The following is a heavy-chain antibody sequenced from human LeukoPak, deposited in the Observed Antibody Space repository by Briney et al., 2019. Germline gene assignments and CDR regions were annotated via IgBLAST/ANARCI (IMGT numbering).Heavy chain of an antibody. CDR2: ISYDGSNK. J-gene: IGHJ4*02. Sequence: SLRLSCAASGFTFSRHGMHWVRQAPGKGLEWVAVISYDGSNKHYADSVKGRFTISRDNSKNTLYLQMNSLRAEDTAVYYCAKYCSGGSCYEDGGQGTLVTASS. CDR1: GFTFSRHG. D-gene: IGHD2-15*01. CDR3: AKYCSGGSCYED. V-gene: IGHV3-30*18.